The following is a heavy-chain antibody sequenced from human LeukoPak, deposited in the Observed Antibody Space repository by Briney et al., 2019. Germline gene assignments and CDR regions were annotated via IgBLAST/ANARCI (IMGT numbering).Heavy chain of an antibody. CDR3: ARDLLTMVRGVIIHRTYYYYYMDV. CDR1: GYTFTSYG. J-gene: IGHJ6*03. Sequence: PWASVTVSCTASGYTFTSYGISRGRQAPGQELEGRGWISAYNGNTNYAQKLQGRVTMTTDTSTSTAYMELRRLRSDDTAVYYCARDLLTMVRGVIIHRTYYYYYMDVWGKGTTLTVSS. D-gene: IGHD3-10*01. CDR2: ISAYNGNT. V-gene: IGHV1-18*01.